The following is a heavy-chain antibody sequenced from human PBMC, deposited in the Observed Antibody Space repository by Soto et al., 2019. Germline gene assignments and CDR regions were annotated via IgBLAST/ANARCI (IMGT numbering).Heavy chain of an antibody. V-gene: IGHV3-30*18. Sequence: GGSLRLSWAASGFTFSSYGIHRVRQAPGKGLEGVAVISYDGSNKYYADSVKGRFTIPRDNSKNTLYLQMNSLRAEDTAVYYCAKDLGDYDILTGYYYYYYGMDVWGQGTTVTVSS. CDR3: AKDLGDYDILTGYYYYYYGMDV. CDR1: GFTFSSYG. CDR2: ISYDGSNK. D-gene: IGHD3-9*01. J-gene: IGHJ6*02.